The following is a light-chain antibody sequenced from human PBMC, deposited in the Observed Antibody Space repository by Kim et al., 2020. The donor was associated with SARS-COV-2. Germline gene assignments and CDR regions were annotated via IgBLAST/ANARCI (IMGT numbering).Light chain of an antibody. Sequence: GQRVTISCSGKTSNSGRHSFYWYQQVPVTAPKLLIYNNNERPSGVPDRFSGSKSGTSASLAISGLRSEEEADYYCASWDDSLTAYVFGTGTKVTVL. CDR3: ASWDDSLTAYV. CDR2: NNN. J-gene: IGLJ1*01. V-gene: IGLV1-47*01. CDR1: TSNSGRHS.